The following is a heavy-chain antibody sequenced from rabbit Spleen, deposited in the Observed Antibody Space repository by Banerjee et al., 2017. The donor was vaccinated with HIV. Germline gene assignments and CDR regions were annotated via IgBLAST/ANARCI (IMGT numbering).Heavy chain of an antibody. CDR2: IYAGSFGST. D-gene: IGHD1-1*01. Sequence: QSLEESGGDLVKPGASLTLTCTASRFSFSSSYYMCWVRQAPGKGLEWVTCIYAGSFGSTVYASWAKGRFTISSDNAQNTVFLQMTSLTASDTATYFCARGFASSSGYYLNLWGPGTLVTVS. J-gene: IGHJ4*01. CDR3: ARGFASSSGYYLNL. CDR1: RFSFSSSYY. V-gene: IGHV1S40*01.